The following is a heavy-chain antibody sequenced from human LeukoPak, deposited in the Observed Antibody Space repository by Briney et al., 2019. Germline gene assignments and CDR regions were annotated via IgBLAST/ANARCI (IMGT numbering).Heavy chain of an antibody. V-gene: IGHV1-69*10. CDR2: IIPIFGIA. Sequence: SVKVSCKASGGTFSSYAISWVRQAPGQGLEWMGGIIPIFGIANYAQKFQGRVTITADKSTSTAYMELSSLRSEDTAVYYCARMPGYSYGWYFDYWGQGTLVTVSS. J-gene: IGHJ4*02. CDR1: GGTFSSYA. CDR3: ARMPGYSYGWYFDY. D-gene: IGHD5-18*01.